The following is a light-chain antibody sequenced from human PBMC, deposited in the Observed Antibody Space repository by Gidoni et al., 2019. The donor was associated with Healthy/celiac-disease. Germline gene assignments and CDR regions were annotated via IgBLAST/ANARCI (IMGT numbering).Light chain of an antibody. Sequence: DIQMTQSPSTLSASVGDRVTITCRASQSISSWLDGYQQKPGKAPKLLIYKASSLESGVPSRFSGSGSGTEFTLTISSLQPDDFATYYCQQYNSYSPWTFGQGTKVEIK. J-gene: IGKJ1*01. CDR2: KAS. CDR3: QQYNSYSPWT. V-gene: IGKV1-5*03. CDR1: QSISSW.